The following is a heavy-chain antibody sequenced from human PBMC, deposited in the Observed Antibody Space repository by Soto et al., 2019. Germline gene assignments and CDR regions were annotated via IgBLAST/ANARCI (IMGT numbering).Heavy chain of an antibody. J-gene: IGHJ3*02. CDR3: ARDRGITIFGVAPNI. CDR2: ISSSSSYI. CDR1: GDTFSSYS. Sequence: GGSLRLSGAASGDTFSSYSMNWVRQAPGKGLEWVSSISSSSSYIYYADSVKGRFTISRDNAKNSLYLQMNSLRAEDTAVYYCARDRGITIFGVAPNIWGQGTMVTVSS. V-gene: IGHV3-21*01. D-gene: IGHD3-3*01.